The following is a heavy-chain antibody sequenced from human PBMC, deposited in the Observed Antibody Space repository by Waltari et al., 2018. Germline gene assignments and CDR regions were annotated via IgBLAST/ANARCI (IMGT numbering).Heavy chain of an antibody. CDR3: ARRVTMTKNFGEKIKQSYPYMDV. CDR1: GGSFSDDY. J-gene: IGHJ6*03. V-gene: IGHV4-34*12. Sequence: QVQLQQWGAGLVRPSETLSLTCAVYGGSFSDDYWSWIRQSPGKGREWIGEDIRRGSTSYNPSLEGRLSMAVGPSQNQLSLRLSSVTAADTGLYYCARRVTMTKNFGEKIKQSYPYMDVWGAGTTVIVSS. D-gene: IGHD4-17*01. CDR2: DIRRGST.